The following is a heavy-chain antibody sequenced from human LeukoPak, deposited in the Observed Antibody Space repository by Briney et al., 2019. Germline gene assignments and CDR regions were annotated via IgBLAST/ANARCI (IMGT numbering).Heavy chain of an antibody. V-gene: IGHV3-33*01. CDR1: GFTFSSYG. D-gene: IGHD2-2*03. CDR3: ASDPGYCSSTSCYGDYYYGMDV. J-gene: IGHJ6*02. Sequence: GGSLRLSCAASGFTFSSYGMHWVRQAPGKGLEWVAVIWYDGSNKYYAGSVKGRFTISRDNSKNTLDLQINSLRAEDTAVYYCASDPGYCSSTSCYGDYYYGMDVWGQGTTVTVSS. CDR2: IWYDGSNK.